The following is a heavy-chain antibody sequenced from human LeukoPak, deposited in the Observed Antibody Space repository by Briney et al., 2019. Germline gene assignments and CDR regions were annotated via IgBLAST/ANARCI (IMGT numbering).Heavy chain of an antibody. CDR2: MNPNNDNI. V-gene: IGHV1-8*01. CDR3: ARGHCSSTSCSSRYYYYMDV. CDR1: GYTFASYD. D-gene: IGHD2-2*01. J-gene: IGHJ6*03. Sequence: ALVKVSCKASGYTFASYDINWVRQATGQGLEWMGWMNPNNDNIGYAQKFQGRVTITRNTSISTAYMELSSLRSEDTAVYYCARGHCSSTSCSSRYYYYMDVWGKGTTVTVSS.